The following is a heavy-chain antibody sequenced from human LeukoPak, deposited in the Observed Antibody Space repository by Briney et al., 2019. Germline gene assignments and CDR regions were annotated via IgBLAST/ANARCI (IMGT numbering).Heavy chain of an antibody. D-gene: IGHD6-13*01. CDR3: ARGRYSSSWYSENWFDP. CDR1: GYIFTSYD. CDR2: MKPNSGDT. Sequence: ASVKVSCKASGYIFTSYDINGVRQATGQGLDGVGWMKPNSGDTGYAQRFQGRVTMTRDTSISTAYMELSSLRSEDTAAYYCARGRYSSSWYSENWFDPWGQGTLVTVSS. V-gene: IGHV1-8*01. J-gene: IGHJ5*02.